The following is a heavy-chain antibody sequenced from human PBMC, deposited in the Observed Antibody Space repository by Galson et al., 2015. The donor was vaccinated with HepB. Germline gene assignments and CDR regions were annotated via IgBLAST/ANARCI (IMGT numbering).Heavy chain of an antibody. CDR3: AKDCGSPFKWFGELFFDY. V-gene: IGHV3-23*01. Sequence: SLRLSCAASGFTFSSYAMSWVRQAPGKGLEWVSAISGSGGSTYYADSVKGRFTISRDNSKNTLYLQMNSLRAEDTAVYYCAKDCGSPFKWFGELFFDYWGQGTLVTVSS. D-gene: IGHD3-10*01. CDR2: ISGSGGST. J-gene: IGHJ4*02. CDR1: GFTFSSYA.